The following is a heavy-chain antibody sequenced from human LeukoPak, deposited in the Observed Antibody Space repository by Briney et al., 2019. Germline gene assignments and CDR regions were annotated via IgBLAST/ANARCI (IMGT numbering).Heavy chain of an antibody. CDR1: GFTFSSNW. J-gene: IGHJ4*02. CDR3: AREGLAYYSIDY. V-gene: IGHV3-7*01. D-gene: IGHD2/OR15-2a*01. Sequence: GGSLRLSCAVSGFTFSSNWMSWVRQAPGKGLEWVANIKQDGSEKYYVDSMKGRFTISRDNAKNSLYLQMNSLRAEDTAVYYCAREGLAYYSIDYWGQGTLVTVSS. CDR2: IKQDGSEK.